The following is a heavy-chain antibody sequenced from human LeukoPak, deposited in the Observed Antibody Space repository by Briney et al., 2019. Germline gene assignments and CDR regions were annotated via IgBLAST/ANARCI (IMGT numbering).Heavy chain of an antibody. CDR2: IYYSGST. J-gene: IGHJ3*02. CDR1: GGSISSYY. Sequence: SETLSLTCTVSGGSISSYYWSWIRQPPGKGLEWIGYIYYSGSTNYNPSLKSRVTISVDTSKNQFSLKLSSVTAADTAVYHCAREGIAARPVAFDIWGQGTMVTVSS. V-gene: IGHV4-59*01. D-gene: IGHD6-6*01. CDR3: AREGIAARPVAFDI.